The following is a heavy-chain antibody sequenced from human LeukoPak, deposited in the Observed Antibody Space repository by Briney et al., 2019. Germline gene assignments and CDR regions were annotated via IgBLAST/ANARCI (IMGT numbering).Heavy chain of an antibody. CDR2: INPNSGGT. CDR3: ARDRLVVVPAAIRGYYMDV. CDR1: GYTFTGSY. Sequence: ASVKVSCKASGYTFTGSYMHWVRQAPGQGLEWMGWINPNSGGTNYAQKFQGRVTMTRDTSISTAYMELSRLRSDDTAVYYCARDRLVVVPAAIRGYYMDVWGKGTTVTVSS. V-gene: IGHV1-2*02. J-gene: IGHJ6*03. D-gene: IGHD2-2*02.